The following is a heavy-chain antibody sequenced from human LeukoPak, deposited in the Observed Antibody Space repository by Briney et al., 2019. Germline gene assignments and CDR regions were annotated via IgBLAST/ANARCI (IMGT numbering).Heavy chain of an antibody. CDR3: ARVYGDYVRCFDY. Sequence: GGSLRLSCAASGFTFSSYWMSWVRQAPGKGLEWVANIKQDGSEKYYVDSVKGRFTISRDNAKNSLYRQMNSLRAEDTAVYYCARVYGDYVRCFDYWGQGTLVTVSS. CDR1: GFTFSSYW. CDR2: IKQDGSEK. V-gene: IGHV3-7*01. D-gene: IGHD4-17*01. J-gene: IGHJ4*02.